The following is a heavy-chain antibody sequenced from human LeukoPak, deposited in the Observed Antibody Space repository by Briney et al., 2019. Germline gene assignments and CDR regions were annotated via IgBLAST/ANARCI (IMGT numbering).Heavy chain of an antibody. CDR2: IYTSGRN. CDR3: AREADWNYDY. D-gene: IGHD1-7*01. J-gene: IGHJ4*02. V-gene: IGHV4-61*09. CDR1: GGSISSGSYY. Sequence: SQTLSLTCTVSGGSISSGSYYWSWIRQPAGKGLEWIEHIYTSGRNNYNPSLKSRVNISADTSKNQFSLKLSSVTAADTAVYYCAREADWNYDYWGQGTLVTVSS.